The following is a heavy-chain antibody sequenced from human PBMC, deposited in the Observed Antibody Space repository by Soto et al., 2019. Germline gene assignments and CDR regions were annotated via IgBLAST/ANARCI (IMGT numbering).Heavy chain of an antibody. D-gene: IGHD6-19*01. V-gene: IGHV3-23*01. CDR3: AKDEAHGYSSGWYGVGAFDI. J-gene: IGHJ3*02. CDR2: ISGSGGST. Sequence: EVQLLESGGGLVQPGGSLRLSCAASGFTFSSYAMSWVRQAPGKGLEWVSAISGSGGSTYYADSVKGRFTISRDNSKNTLSLQMNSRRAEDTAVYYCAKDEAHGYSSGWYGVGAFDIWGQGTMVTVSS. CDR1: GFTFSSYA.